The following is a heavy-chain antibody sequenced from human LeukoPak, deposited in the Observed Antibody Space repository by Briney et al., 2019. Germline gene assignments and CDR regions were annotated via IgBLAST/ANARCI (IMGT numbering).Heavy chain of an antibody. J-gene: IGHJ4*02. V-gene: IGHV3-23*01. D-gene: IGHD2-21*02. CDR1: GFTFISCA. CDR3: AYCGGDCYTRLHF. Sequence: GGPLRLSCAASGFTFISCAMSWVRQAPGKGREWVSAISAGGGGSTYYADSVKGRFTISRDNSKNTLYLQMNSLRAEDTAVYYCAYCGGDCYTRLHFWGQGTLVTVSS. CDR2: ISAGGGGST.